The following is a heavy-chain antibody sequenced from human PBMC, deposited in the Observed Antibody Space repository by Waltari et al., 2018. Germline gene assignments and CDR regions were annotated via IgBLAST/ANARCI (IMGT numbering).Heavy chain of an antibody. Sequence: QVQLAESGGGLVKPGGSLRLSCAVSGFTFSDFYMTWIRQAPGKGLECVSYISGSGSGISYADSVKGRFTVSRDNAKNSLYLRMNSLRVEDTAVYYCSRDPRLLDYWGQGTLVTVSS. CDR2: ISGSGSGI. D-gene: IGHD4-17*01. J-gene: IGHJ4*02. CDR1: GFTFSDFY. V-gene: IGHV3-11*01. CDR3: SRDPRLLDY.